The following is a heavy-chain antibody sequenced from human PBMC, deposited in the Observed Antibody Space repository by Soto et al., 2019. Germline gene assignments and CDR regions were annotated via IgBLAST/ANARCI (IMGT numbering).Heavy chain of an antibody. CDR3: ARDYDFWSGRGGMDV. D-gene: IGHD3-3*01. Sequence: LRLSCAASGFTFSTYNMNWDRQAPGKGLEWVSSISSSSSYIYYADSVKGRFTISRDNAKNSLYLQMNSLRAEDTAVYYCARDYDFWSGRGGMDVWGQGTTVTVSS. J-gene: IGHJ6*02. CDR1: GFTFSTYN. V-gene: IGHV3-21*01. CDR2: ISSSSSYI.